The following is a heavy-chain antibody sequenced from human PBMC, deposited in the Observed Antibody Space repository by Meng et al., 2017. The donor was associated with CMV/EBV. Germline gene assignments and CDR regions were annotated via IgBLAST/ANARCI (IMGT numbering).Heavy chain of an antibody. Sequence: GESLKISCAASGFTFSSYSMNWVRQAPGKGLEWVSSISSSSYIYYADSVKGRFTISRDNAKNSLYLQMNSLRAEDTAVYYCATRGLSDCSSTSCYQIGDYWGQGTLVTVSS. CDR3: ATRGLSDCSSTSCYQIGDY. J-gene: IGHJ4*02. D-gene: IGHD2-2*01. CDR2: ISSSSYI. V-gene: IGHV3-21*04. CDR1: GFTFSSYS.